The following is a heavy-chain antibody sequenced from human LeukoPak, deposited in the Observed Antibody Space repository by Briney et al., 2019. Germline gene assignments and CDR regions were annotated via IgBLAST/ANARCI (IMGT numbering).Heavy chain of an antibody. CDR1: GGTFSSYS. D-gene: IGHD3-3*01. V-gene: IGHV1-69*13. Sequence: SVKVSCKASGGTFSSYSISWVRQAPGQGLEWMGGIIPNFGTTNYAQKFQGRVTITADESTSTAYMALSSLRSEDTAVYYCARGRTIFGVVNYYYYYMDVWGKGTTVTVSS. CDR2: IIPNFGTT. CDR3: ARGRTIFGVVNYYYYYMDV. J-gene: IGHJ6*03.